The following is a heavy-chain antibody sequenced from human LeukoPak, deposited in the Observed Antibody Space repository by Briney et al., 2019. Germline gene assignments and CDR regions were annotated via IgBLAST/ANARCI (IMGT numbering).Heavy chain of an antibody. Sequence: PGRSLRLSCTASGFTFSNYGMHWVRQAPGEGLEWVAVIWSDGSNKYYVDSVKGRFTISRDNSKNTLYLQMNSLRAEDTAVYYCAREMGATHKLPIDYWGQGTPVTVSS. CDR1: GFTFSNYG. CDR3: AREMGATHKLPIDY. CDR2: IWSDGSNK. D-gene: IGHD1-26*01. J-gene: IGHJ4*02. V-gene: IGHV3-33*01.